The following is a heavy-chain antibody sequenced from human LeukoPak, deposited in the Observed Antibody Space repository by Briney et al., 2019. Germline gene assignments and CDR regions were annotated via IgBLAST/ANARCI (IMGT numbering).Heavy chain of an antibody. J-gene: IGHJ6*02. CDR1: EFTFSSYW. Sequence: GGSLRLSCTASEFTFSSYWMTWVRQVPGRGPEWVANVNRDGSETYYLDSVKGRFTISKDNAKNSLYLQMNSLRAEDTALYHCARNNGMDVWGQGTTVIVSS. V-gene: IGHV3-7*03. CDR2: VNRDGSET. CDR3: ARNNGMDV.